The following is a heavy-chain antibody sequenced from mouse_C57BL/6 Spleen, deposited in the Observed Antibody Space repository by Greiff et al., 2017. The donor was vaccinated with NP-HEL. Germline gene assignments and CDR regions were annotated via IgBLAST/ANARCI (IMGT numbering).Heavy chain of an antibody. CDR2: IDPSDSYT. Sequence: QVQLQQPGAELVKPGASVKLSCKASGYTFTSYWMQWVKQRPGQGLAWIGEIDPSDSYTNYNQKFKGKATLTVDTSSSTAYMQLSSLTSEDSAVYYCARRNWEEAWFAYWGQGTLVTVSA. V-gene: IGHV1-50*01. CDR1: GYTFTSYW. D-gene: IGHD4-1*01. CDR3: ARRNWEEAWFAY. J-gene: IGHJ3*01.